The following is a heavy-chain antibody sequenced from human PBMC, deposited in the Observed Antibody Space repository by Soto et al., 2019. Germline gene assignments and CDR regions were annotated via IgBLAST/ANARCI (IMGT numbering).Heavy chain of an antibody. Sequence: GASVKVSCKVSGYTLTELSMHWVRQAPGKGLEWMGGFDPEDGETIYAQKFQGRVTMTEDTSTDTAYMELSSLRSEDTAVYYCATWGVIAAAGSDYSDYWGQGTLVTVSS. J-gene: IGHJ4*02. CDR1: GYTLTELS. CDR3: ATWGVIAAAGSDYSDY. CDR2: FDPEDGET. V-gene: IGHV1-24*01. D-gene: IGHD6-13*01.